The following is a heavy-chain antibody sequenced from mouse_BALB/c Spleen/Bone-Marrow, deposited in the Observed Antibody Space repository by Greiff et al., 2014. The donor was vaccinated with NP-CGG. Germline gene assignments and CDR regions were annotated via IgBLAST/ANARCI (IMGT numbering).Heavy chain of an antibody. D-gene: IGHD3-3*01. CDR3: AREGDGAY. V-gene: IGHV5-4*02. CDR2: ISDGGSYT. J-gene: IGHJ3*01. Sequence: EVKVVESGGGLVKPGGSLKLSCAAPGFTFSDYYMYWVRQTPEKRLEWVATISDGGSYTFYPDSVKGRFTISRDNAKNNLYLQMSSLKSEDTAMYYCAREGDGAYWGQGTLVTVSA. CDR1: GFTFSDYY.